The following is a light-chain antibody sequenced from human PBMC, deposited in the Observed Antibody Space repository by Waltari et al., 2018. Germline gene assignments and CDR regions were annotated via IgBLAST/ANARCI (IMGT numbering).Light chain of an antibody. CDR2: EDN. V-gene: IGLV3-25*03. CDR1: ELPNQY. J-gene: IGLJ2*01. CDR3: HSADSSGFNVV. Sequence: SYELTQPPSVSVSPGQTARITCSGAELPNQYAYWYQQKSGQAPLLVIYEDNKRPERFSGSTSGTIVTLTINGVQAGDAADYYCHSADSSGFNVVFGGGTKLTVL.